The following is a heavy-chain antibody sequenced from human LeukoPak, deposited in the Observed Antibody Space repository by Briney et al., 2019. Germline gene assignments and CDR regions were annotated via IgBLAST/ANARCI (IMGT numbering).Heavy chain of an antibody. J-gene: IGHJ4*02. Sequence: SETLSLTCTVSGGSISSSSYYWGWIRQPPGKGLEWIGSIYYSGSTYYNPSLKSRVTISVDTSKNQFSLKLSSVTAADTAVYYCAREEPYYYDSSGYYSGWGQGTLVTVSS. V-gene: IGHV4-39*07. D-gene: IGHD3-22*01. CDR3: AREEPYYYDSSGYYSG. CDR2: IYYSGST. CDR1: GGSISSSSYY.